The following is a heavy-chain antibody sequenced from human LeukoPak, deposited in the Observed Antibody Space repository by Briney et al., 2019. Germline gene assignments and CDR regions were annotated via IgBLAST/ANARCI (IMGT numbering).Heavy chain of an antibody. CDR3: LRVTNWKYGWFDP. D-gene: IGHD1-7*01. CDR1: GFTFSSYG. Sequence: GGSLSLSCAASGFTFSSYGMNWVRQAPGKGPEWDSCISSNSSYIYYADSEKCRFTISRDNDKNSLYLKRHSLRPEHPAVFSWLRVTNWKYGWFDPWGQGILVTVSS. CDR2: ISSNSSYI. J-gene: IGHJ5*02. V-gene: IGHV3-21*01.